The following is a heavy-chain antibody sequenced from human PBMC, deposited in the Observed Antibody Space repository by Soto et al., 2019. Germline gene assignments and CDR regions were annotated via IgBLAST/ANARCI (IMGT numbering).Heavy chain of an antibody. CDR2: ISGSGGST. J-gene: IGHJ4*02. CDR1: GFTFSSYA. Sequence: VGSLRLSCAASGFTFSSYAMRWVRQAPGKGLEWVSAISGSGGSTYYADSVKGRFTISRGNSKNTLYQQMNSLRAEDAAVYYCAKDGAAKSWYEPFDYWGQGTLVTVSS. D-gene: IGHD6-13*01. V-gene: IGHV3-23*01. CDR3: AKDGAAKSWYEPFDY.